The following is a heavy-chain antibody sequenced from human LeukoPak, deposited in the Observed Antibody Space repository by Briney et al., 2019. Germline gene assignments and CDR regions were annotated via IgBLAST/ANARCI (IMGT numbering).Heavy chain of an antibody. Sequence: ASVKVSCKASGYTFTGYFMHWVRQAPGQGLEWMGWINPNSGGTNYAQKLQGRVTMTRDTSMSTAYMELSGLRSDDTAVYYCSRDSGYCSGGSCWYFDFWGQGTLVTVSA. CDR3: SRDSGYCSGGSCWYFDF. CDR1: GYTFTGYF. D-gene: IGHD2-15*01. V-gene: IGHV1-2*02. CDR2: INPNSGGT. J-gene: IGHJ4*02.